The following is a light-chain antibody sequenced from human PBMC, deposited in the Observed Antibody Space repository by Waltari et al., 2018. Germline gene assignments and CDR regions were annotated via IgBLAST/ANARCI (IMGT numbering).Light chain of an antibody. CDR1: SDSIASFY. CDR3: QSYDGSSVV. Sequence: NFMLTQPHSMSESPGQTVIISCTRSSDSIASFYVQWFQQRPGSAPTTVIFEDNQRPSGVPDRFSGSIDSSSNSASLTISGLKPEDEADYYCQSYDGSSVVFGGGTKLTVL. CDR2: EDN. J-gene: IGLJ2*01. V-gene: IGLV6-57*04.